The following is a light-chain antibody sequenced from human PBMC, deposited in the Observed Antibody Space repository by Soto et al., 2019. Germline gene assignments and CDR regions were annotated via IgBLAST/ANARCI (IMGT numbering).Light chain of an antibody. J-gene: IGKJ5*01. CDR2: GAS. Sequence: EIVLTQSPGTLSLSPGERATLSCRASHTVIHNYLAWHQQKPGQTPRLLVYGASNRATGIPDRFSGSGSGTDFTLTISRLEPEDFAVYYCQQHGSSPITFGQGTLLEIK. CDR3: QQHGSSPIT. V-gene: IGKV3-20*01. CDR1: HTVIHNY.